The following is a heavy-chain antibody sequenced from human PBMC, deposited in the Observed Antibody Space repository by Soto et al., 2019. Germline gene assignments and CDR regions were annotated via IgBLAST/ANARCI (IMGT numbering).Heavy chain of an antibody. J-gene: IGHJ4*02. Sequence: SVKVSCKASGGSFSSYAISWVRQAPGQGLEWMGGIIPIFGTPSYAQKFQGRVTITADESTSTAYMELSSLRSEDTAVYYCAREYRSSSGRFDNWGQGTLVTVSS. CDR2: IIPIFGTP. V-gene: IGHV1-69*13. D-gene: IGHD6-6*01. CDR1: GGSFSSYA. CDR3: AREYRSSSGRFDN.